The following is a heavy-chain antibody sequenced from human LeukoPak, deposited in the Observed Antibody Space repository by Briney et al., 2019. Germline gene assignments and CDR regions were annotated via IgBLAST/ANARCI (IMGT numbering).Heavy chain of an antibody. CDR2: IWSDATNQ. J-gene: IGHJ5*02. V-gene: IGHV3-33*06. CDR3: EKDAQRGFDYSNSLEH. Sequence: PGTSLRLSCEASGFTFSHFAMHWVRQAPGRGLEWVAVIWSDATNQYYADSVKGRFTISRDDFRKTVSLQMDGLRVEDTAVYYCEKDAQRGFDYSNSLEHWGQGSLVTVSS. CDR1: GFTFSHFA. D-gene: IGHD4-11*01.